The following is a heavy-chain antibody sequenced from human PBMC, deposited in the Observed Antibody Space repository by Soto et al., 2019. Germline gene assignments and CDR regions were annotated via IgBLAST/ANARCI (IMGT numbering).Heavy chain of an antibody. CDR2: IIPIFGTA. CDR1: GGTFSSYA. CDR3: ARDNVGYYYDSSSSNWFDP. Sequence: QVQLVQSGAEVKKPGSSVKVSCKASGGTFSSYAISWVRQAPGQGLEWMGGIIPIFGTANYAQKFQGRVTITADESTSTAYMELSSLSSDYTAVYYCARDNVGYYYDSSSSNWFDPWGQGTLVTVSS. V-gene: IGHV1-69*01. D-gene: IGHD3-22*01. J-gene: IGHJ5*02.